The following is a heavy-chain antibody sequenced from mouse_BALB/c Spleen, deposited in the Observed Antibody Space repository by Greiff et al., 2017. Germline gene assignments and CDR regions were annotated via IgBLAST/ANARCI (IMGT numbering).Heavy chain of an antibody. CDR2: INPNNGGT. V-gene: IGHV1-18*01. Sequence: VQLQQSGPELVKPGASVKIPCKASGYTFTDYNMDWVKQSHGKSLEWIGDINPNNGGTIYNQKFKGKATLTVDKSSSTAYMELRSLTSEDTAVYYCARRILYAMDYWGQGTSVTVSS. J-gene: IGHJ4*01. CDR3: ARRILYAMDY. CDR1: GYTFTDYN.